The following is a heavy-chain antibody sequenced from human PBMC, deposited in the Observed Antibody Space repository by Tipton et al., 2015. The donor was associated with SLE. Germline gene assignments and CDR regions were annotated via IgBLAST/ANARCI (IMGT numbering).Heavy chain of an antibody. CDR3: ARYGPGVTHFDY. J-gene: IGHJ4*02. CDR1: GGSISSSSYY. CDR2: IYYSGST. Sequence: TLSLTCTVSGGSISSSSYYWGGIRQPPGKGLEWIGSIYYSGSTYYNPSLKSRVTISVDTSKKQFSLKLSSVTAADTAVYYCARYGPGVTHFDYWGQGTLVTVSS. V-gene: IGHV4-39*01. D-gene: IGHD2-21*02.